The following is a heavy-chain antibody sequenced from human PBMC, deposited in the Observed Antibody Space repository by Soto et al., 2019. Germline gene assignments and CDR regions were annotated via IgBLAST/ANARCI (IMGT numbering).Heavy chain of an antibody. J-gene: IGHJ4*02. CDR3: ASSRNSQVEEYFDF. Sequence: VVSLILSCSASGSTFISYSIHVFLQAPGKGLEWVAVISRDGSNKYYVDSVKGRFTISRDNSKNKLYLQMNSLRDEETAVYYCASSRNSQVEEYFDFWGQGHMVTVSS. CDR1: GSTFISYS. CDR2: ISRDGSNK. V-gene: IGHV3-30*04. D-gene: IGHD1-1*01.